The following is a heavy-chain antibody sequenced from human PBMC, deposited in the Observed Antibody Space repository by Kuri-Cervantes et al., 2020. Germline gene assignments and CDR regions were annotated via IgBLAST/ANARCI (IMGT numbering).Heavy chain of an antibody. Sequence: GESPKISCAASGFTFSSYAMHWVRQAPGKGLEWVAVISYDGSNKYYADSVKGRFTISRDNAKNSLYLQMNSLRAEDTAVYYCARDYYSSSWYDCYYYYGMDVWGQGTTVTVSS. CDR2: ISYDGSNK. CDR3: ARDYYSSSWYDCYYYYGMDV. V-gene: IGHV3-30-3*01. D-gene: IGHD6-13*01. J-gene: IGHJ6*02. CDR1: GFTFSSYA.